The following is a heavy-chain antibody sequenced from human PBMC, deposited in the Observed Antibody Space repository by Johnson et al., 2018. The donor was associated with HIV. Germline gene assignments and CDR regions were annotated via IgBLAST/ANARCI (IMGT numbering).Heavy chain of an antibody. J-gene: IGHJ3*02. CDR1: GFTFSSYA. Sequence: VQLVESGGGVVQPGRYLRLSCAASGFTFSSYAMHWVRQAPGKGLEWVAVISYDGSNKYYADSVKGRFSISRDNAKNSLDLQMNSLRAEDTAVYYCARGFDAFDIWGQGTMVTVSS. CDR2: ISYDGSNK. V-gene: IGHV3-30*04. CDR3: ARGFDAFDI.